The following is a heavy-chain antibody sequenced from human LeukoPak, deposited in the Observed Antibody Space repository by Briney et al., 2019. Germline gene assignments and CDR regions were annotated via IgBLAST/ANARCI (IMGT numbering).Heavy chain of an antibody. CDR1: VCSIINTRHY. CDR2: INYSGST. D-gene: IGHD3-10*01. V-gene: IGHV4-39*01. J-gene: IGHJ4*02. CDR3: VSYVVYGSGIYYFDY. Sequence: PSETLSLTCTVPVCSIINTRHYSSWIRQPPGKGLEWIASINYSGSTYYNPSLKSRVTISVDTSKNQFSLKLSFVTAAYSTVFYCVSYVVYGSGIYYFDYWGQGTLVTVSS.